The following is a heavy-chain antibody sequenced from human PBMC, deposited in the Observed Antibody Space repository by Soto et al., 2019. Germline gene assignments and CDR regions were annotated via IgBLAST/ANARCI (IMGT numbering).Heavy chain of an antibody. CDR2: INAGNGNT. J-gene: IGHJ4*02. CDR1: GYTFTSYA. CDR3: ARRLGYSSSWYEIDY. D-gene: IGHD6-13*01. V-gene: IGHV1-3*01. Sequence: GASVKVSCKASGYTFTSYAMHWVRQAPGQRLEWMGWINAGNGNTKYSQKFQGRVTITSDTSASTAYMELSSLRSEDTAVYYCARRLGYSSSWYEIDYWGQGTLVTVSS.